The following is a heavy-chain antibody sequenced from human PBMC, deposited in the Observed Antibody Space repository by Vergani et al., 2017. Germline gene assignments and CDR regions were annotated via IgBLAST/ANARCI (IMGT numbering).Heavy chain of an antibody. CDR1: GFTFDDYA. J-gene: IGHJ2*01. CDR3: AKAGITIFGVVTWYFDL. Sequence: EVQLVESGGGLVQPGRSLRLSCAASGFTFDDYAMHWVRQAPGKGLEWVSGISWSSGSIGYGDSVKGRFTISRDNAKNSLYLQMNSLRAEDTALYYCAKAGITIFGVVTWYFDLWGRGTLVTVSS. D-gene: IGHD3-3*01. V-gene: IGHV3-9*01. CDR2: ISWSSGSI.